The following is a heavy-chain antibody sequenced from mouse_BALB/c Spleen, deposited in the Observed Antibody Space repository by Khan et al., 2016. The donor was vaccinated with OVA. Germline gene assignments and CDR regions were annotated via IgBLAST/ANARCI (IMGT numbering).Heavy chain of an antibody. CDR2: IWGDGNT. Sequence: QVQLKESGPGLVAPSQSLSITCTVSGFSLTSYGVSWVHQPPGKGLEWLGLIWGDGNTNFHSALRSRLSISKDNSKSQVFLKLNSLQTDDTATYYCAKDRGYYAVDYWGQGTSVTVSS. V-gene: IGHV2-3*01. CDR1: GFSLTSYG. CDR3: AKDRGYYAVDY. J-gene: IGHJ4*01.